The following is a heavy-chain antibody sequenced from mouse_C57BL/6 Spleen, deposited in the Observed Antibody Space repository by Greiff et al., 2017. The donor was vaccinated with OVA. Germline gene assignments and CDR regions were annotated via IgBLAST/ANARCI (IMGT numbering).Heavy chain of an antibody. CDR2: IYPSDSET. Sequence: QVQLKESGAELVRPGSSVKLSCKASGYTFTSYWMDWVKQRPGQGLEWIGNIYPSDSETHYTQKFKDKATLTVDKSSSTDYMQLSSLTSEDSAVYYCARSRYYGSKNAMDDWGQGTSVTVSS. J-gene: IGHJ4*01. CDR1: GYTFTSYW. CDR3: ARSRYYGSKNAMDD. D-gene: IGHD1-1*01. V-gene: IGHV1-61*01.